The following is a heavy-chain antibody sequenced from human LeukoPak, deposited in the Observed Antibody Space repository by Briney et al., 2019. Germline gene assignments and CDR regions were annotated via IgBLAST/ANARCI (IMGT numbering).Heavy chain of an antibody. V-gene: IGHV3-21*01. CDR1: GFTFSSYS. Sequence: GGSLRLSCAASGFTFSSYSMNWVRQAPGKGLEWVSSISSSSSYIYYADSVKGRFTISRDNAKNSLYLQMNSLRAEDTAVYYCARARDTIFGVVTIFYFDYWGQGTLVTVSS. CDR2: ISSSSSYI. D-gene: IGHD3-3*01. J-gene: IGHJ4*02. CDR3: ARARDTIFGVVTIFYFDY.